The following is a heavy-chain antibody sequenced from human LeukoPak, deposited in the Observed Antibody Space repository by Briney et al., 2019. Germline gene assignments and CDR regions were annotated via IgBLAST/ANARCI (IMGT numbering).Heavy chain of an antibody. CDR2: IYPGDSDT. CDR3: ARQNDFRLDY. J-gene: IGHJ4*02. Sequence: PGESLKISCKGSGYTFSSYWIGWVRQMPGKGLEWMGIIYPGDSDTRYSPSLQGQVTISVDTSIGTAYLQWSSLKASDTAIYYCARQNDFRLDYWGQGTLVTVSS. CDR1: GYTFSSYW. D-gene: IGHD3-3*01. V-gene: IGHV5-51*01.